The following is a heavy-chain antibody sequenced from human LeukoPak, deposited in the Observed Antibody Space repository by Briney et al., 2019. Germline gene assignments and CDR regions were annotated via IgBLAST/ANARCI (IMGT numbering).Heavy chain of an antibody. D-gene: IGHD3-10*01. CDR3: ARGVWFGELLPYNWFDP. V-gene: IGHV1-69*05. CDR1: GGTFISYA. Sequence: SVKVSCKASGGTFISYAISWVRQAPGQGLEWMGGIIPIFGTANYAQKFQGRVTITTDESTSTAHMELSSLRSEDTAVYYCARGVWFGELLPYNWFDPWGQGTLVTVSS. J-gene: IGHJ5*02. CDR2: IIPIFGTA.